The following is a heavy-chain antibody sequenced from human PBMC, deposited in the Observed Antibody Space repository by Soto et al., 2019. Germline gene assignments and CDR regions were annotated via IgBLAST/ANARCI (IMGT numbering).Heavy chain of an antibody. Sequence: PSDTLSLTCTVSGDSISSYYWSWIRQPPGKELEWIGYIYYSGSTNYNPSLKSRVTISADTSKNQFSLKLRSVTAADTAVYYCSRGAIADQAFDSWGQGPLVTGS. CDR2: IYYSGST. J-gene: IGHJ4*02. CDR3: SRGAIADQAFDS. CDR1: GDSISSYY. V-gene: IGHV4-59*13. D-gene: IGHD6-13*01.